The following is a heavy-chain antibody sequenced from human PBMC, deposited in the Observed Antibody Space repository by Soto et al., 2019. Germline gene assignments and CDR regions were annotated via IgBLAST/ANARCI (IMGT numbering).Heavy chain of an antibody. Sequence: SETLSLTCAVYGGSFSGYYCSWIRQSPERGLEWIGYIHHSGSIIYNPSLKSRVTISVDTSKNQFSLHLSSVTAADTAVYFCAREDDGGDTLDVWGKGTTVTVSS. CDR2: IHHSGSI. D-gene: IGHD2-21*02. J-gene: IGHJ6*04. CDR3: AREDDGGDTLDV. V-gene: IGHV4-34*09. CDR1: GGSFSGYY.